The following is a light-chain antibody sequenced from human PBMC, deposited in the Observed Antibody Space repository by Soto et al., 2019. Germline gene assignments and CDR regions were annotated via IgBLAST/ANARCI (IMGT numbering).Light chain of an antibody. CDR2: HNN. Sequence: QSVVTQPPSVSVAPGQRVTISCTGSSSNIGAGYHVHWYQQLPGTAPKLLISHNNNRPSGVPDRFSGSKSDSSASLAITGLQAEDEADYYCQSYDSSLSGYVFGTGTKVTVL. CDR3: QSYDSSLSGYV. J-gene: IGLJ1*01. CDR1: SSNIGAGYH. V-gene: IGLV1-40*01.